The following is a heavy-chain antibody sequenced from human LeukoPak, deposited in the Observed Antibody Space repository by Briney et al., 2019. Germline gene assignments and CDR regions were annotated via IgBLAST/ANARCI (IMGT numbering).Heavy chain of an antibody. V-gene: IGHV3-66*01. CDR1: GFTVSSKY. D-gene: IGHD3-22*01. Sequence: GGSLRLSCAASGFTVSSKYMSWVRQAPGKGLEWVSVIYSGGSTYYADSVKGRFTISRDNSKNTLYLQMNSLRAEDTAVYYCARDDSSGYYPINFDYWGQGTLVTVSS. J-gene: IGHJ4*02. CDR2: IYSGGST. CDR3: ARDDSSGYYPINFDY.